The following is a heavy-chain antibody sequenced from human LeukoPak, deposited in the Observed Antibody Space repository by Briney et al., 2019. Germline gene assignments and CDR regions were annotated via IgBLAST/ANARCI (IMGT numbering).Heavy chain of an antibody. J-gene: IGHJ4*02. D-gene: IGHD6-19*01. CDR1: GYTFTGYY. CDR3: AREGSKKQWLVFDY. CDR2: INPHSGGT. Sequence: GASVKVSCKASGYTFTGYYMHWVRQAPGQGLEWMGWINPHSGGTKYAQKFQGRVTMTRDTSISTAFMELSRPTSDDTAVYYCAREGSKKQWLVFDYWGQGTLVTVSS. V-gene: IGHV1-2*02.